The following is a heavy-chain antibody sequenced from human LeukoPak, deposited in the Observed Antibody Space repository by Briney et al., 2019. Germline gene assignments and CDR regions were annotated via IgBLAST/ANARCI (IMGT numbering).Heavy chain of an antibody. CDR3: ARGYLSGVPAAISWFDP. J-gene: IGHJ5*02. Sequence: PSQTLSLTCTVSGGSISSGGYYWSWIRQHPGKGLEWIGYIYYSGSTYYNPSLKSRVTISVDTSKNQFSLKLSSVTAADTAVYYCARGYLSGVPAAISWFDPWGQGTLVTVSS. CDR1: GGSISSGGYY. V-gene: IGHV4-31*03. D-gene: IGHD2-2*02. CDR2: IYYSGST.